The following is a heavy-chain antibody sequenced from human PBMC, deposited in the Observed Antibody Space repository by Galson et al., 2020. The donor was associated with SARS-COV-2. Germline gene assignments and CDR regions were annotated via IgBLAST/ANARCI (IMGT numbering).Heavy chain of an antibody. CDR1: GYTITELS. CDR2: FDPEDGET. J-gene: IGHJ4*02. Sequence: ASVKVSCKVSGYTITELSMHWVRQAPGKGLEWMGGFDPEDGETIYAQKFQGRVTMTEDTSTDTAYMELSSLRSEDTAVYYCATFFAAPIAAAGTLDYWGQGTLVTVSS. CDR3: ATFFAAPIAAAGTLDY. V-gene: IGHV1-24*01. D-gene: IGHD6-13*01.